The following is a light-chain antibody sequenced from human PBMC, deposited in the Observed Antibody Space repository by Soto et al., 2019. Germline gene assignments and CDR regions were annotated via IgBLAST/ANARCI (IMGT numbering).Light chain of an antibody. Sequence: EIGMTQSPATLSVSPGERATLSCRASQSVSSNLAWYQQKPGQAPRLLIYGASTRATGIPVRFSGSGSGTEFTLTISSLQSEDYALYYCQQHNNWQWKCCQETKVDI. J-gene: IGKJ1*01. CDR3: QQHNNWQWK. CDR1: QSVSSN. CDR2: GAS. V-gene: IGKV3-15*01.